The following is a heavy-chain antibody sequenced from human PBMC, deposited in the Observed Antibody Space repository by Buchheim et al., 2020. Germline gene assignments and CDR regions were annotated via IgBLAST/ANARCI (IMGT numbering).Heavy chain of an antibody. V-gene: IGHV3-30*18. J-gene: IGHJ5*02. CDR3: AKEAGTGNWFDP. D-gene: IGHD1-1*01. CDR2: ISYVGSNK. Sequence: QVQLVESGGGVVQPGRSLRLSCAASGFTFSSYGMHWVRQAPGKGLEWVAVISYVGSNKYYADSVKGRFTISRDNSTNTLSLQMNSLRAEDTAVYYCAKEAGTGNWFDPWGQGTL. CDR1: GFTFSSYG.